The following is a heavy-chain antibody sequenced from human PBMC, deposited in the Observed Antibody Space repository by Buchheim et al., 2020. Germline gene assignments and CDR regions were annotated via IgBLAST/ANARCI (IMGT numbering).Heavy chain of an antibody. J-gene: IGHJ6*02. D-gene: IGHD2-8*01. CDR1: GGTFSSYA. V-gene: IGHV1-8*02. CDR2: MNPNSGNT. Sequence: QVQLVQSGAEVKKPGSSVKVSCKASGGTFSSYAISWVRQAPGQGLEWMGWMNPNSGNTGYAQKFQGRVTMTRNTSISTAYMELSSLRSEDTAVYYCASIGYCTNGVCLREYGMDVWGQGTT. CDR3: ASIGYCTNGVCLREYGMDV.